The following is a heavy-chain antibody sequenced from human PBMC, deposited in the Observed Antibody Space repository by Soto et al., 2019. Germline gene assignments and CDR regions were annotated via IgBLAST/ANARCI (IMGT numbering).Heavy chain of an antibody. CDR3: ARDPGLAVAGYWFGP. D-gene: IGHD6-19*01. CDR2: IIPIFGTA. CDR1: GGTFSSYA. V-gene: IGHV1-69*13. Sequence: SVKVSCKASGGTFSSYAISWVRQAPGQGLEWMGGIIPIFGTANYAQKFQGRVTITADESTSTAYMELSSLRSEDTAVYYCARDPGLAVAGYWFGPWGQGTLVTVSS. J-gene: IGHJ5*02.